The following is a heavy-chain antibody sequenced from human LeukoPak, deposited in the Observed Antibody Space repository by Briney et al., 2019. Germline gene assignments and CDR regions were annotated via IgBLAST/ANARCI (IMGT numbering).Heavy chain of an antibody. D-gene: IGHD5-24*01. V-gene: IGHV4-34*01. Sequence: SETLSLTCAVYGGSCSGYYWSWIRQPPGKGLEWIGEINHSGSTHYNPSLKSRVTISVDTSKNQFSLKLSSVTAADTAVYYCARGEMATIRDFDYWGQGTLVTVSS. J-gene: IGHJ4*02. CDR3: ARGEMATIRDFDY. CDR1: GGSCSGYY. CDR2: INHSGST.